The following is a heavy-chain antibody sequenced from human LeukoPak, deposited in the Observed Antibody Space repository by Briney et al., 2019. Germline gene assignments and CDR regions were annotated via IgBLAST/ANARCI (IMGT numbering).Heavy chain of an antibody. V-gene: IGHV3-11*01. CDR3: TRSYTTLTTGDPYYFDY. Sequence: GGSLRLSCAASGFTVSSNYMTWIRQAPGKGLEWVSYISNSGSSIYYADSVKGRFTTSRDNAKSSLYLQMNSLKTEDTAVYFCTRSYTTLTTGDPYYFDYWGQGTLVTVSS. D-gene: IGHD4-17*01. CDR2: ISNSGSSI. CDR1: GFTVSSNY. J-gene: IGHJ4*02.